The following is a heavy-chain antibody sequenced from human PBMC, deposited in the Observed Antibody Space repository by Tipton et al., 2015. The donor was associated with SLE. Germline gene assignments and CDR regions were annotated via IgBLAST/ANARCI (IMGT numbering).Heavy chain of an antibody. J-gene: IGHJ4*01. CDR1: GNDISRGTY. CDR3: ATEWYSSTSFDY. Sequence: GLVKPSETLSLTCDVSGNDISRGTYWAWIRQPPGKGLEWIGSIFQSGSARYNPPLKSRASISVDTSKNQFSLRLTSVTAADTAVYYCATEWYSSTSFDYWGHGTRVSVSS. V-gene: IGHV4-38-2*01. CDR2: IFQSGSA. D-gene: IGHD6-13*01.